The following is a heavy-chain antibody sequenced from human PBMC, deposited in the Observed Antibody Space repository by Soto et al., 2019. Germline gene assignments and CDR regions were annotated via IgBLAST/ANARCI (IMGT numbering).Heavy chain of an antibody. CDR1: GFTFSRVS. J-gene: IGHJ4*02. Sequence: PGGSLRLSCEASGFTFSRVSMNWVRQAPGKGLEWVASISSGSSDTWYADSVKGRFIISRDNAQNSLFLQMNTLRPEDTAIYYCARVAYWGPGTQVTVSS. CDR3: ARVAY. CDR2: ISSGSSDT. V-gene: IGHV3-21*01.